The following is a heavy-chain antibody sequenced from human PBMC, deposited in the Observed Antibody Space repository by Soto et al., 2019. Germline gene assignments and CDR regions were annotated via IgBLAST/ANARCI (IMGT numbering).Heavy chain of an antibody. CDR2: IILPFGTA. CDR1: GGTFSNYA. Sequence: SVKVSCKASGGTFSNYAISWVRQAPGQGLEWMGGIILPFGTANYAQNLQGRVTMTTDTSTSTAYMELRSLRSDDTAVYYCAREGPAPYYYYGMDVWGQGSTVTVSS. J-gene: IGHJ6*02. V-gene: IGHV1-69*05. CDR3: AREGPAPYYYYGMDV.